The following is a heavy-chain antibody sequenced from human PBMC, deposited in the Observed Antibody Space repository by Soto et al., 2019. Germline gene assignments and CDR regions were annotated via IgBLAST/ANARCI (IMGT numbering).Heavy chain of an antibody. Sequence: QVQLMQSGAEVKKPGASVKVSCKASGDTFTDYYIHWVRQAPGQGLEWMGTVNPSGGHTTYAQHFLGRLTXTRXXSXCTLYMELTSLTSDDXAIXXXXXXXXXXXXXXXXXYXXXGTXVTVSS. CDR3: XXXXXXXXXXXXXXY. J-gene: IGHJ4*02. CDR2: VNPSGGHT. CDR1: GDTFTDYY. V-gene: IGHV1-46*01. D-gene: IGHD5-12*01.